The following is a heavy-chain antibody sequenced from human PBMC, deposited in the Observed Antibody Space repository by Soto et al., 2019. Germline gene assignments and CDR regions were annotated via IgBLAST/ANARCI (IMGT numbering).Heavy chain of an antibody. J-gene: IGHJ6*02. CDR3: AVSLGVITYYYYGMDV. V-gene: IGHV1-3*01. Sequence: ASVKVSCKASGYTFTRYAMHWVRQAPGQRFEWMGWINAGNGNTKYSQKFQGRVTITADESTSTAYMELSSLRSEDTAVYYCAVSLGVITYYYYGMDVWGQGTTVTVSS. CDR1: GYTFTRYA. D-gene: IGHD3-10*01. CDR2: INAGNGNT.